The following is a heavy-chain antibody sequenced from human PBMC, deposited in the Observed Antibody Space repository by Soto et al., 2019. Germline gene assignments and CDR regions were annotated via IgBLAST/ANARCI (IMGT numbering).Heavy chain of an antibody. V-gene: IGHV1-8*01. D-gene: IGHD1-26*01. J-gene: IGHJ4*02. CDR2: MNPNRGNT. Sequence: QVQLVQSGAEVKKPGASVKVSCKASGYTFTSYDINWVRQATGQGLEWMGWMNPNRGNTCYAQKFQGRVTMTTNTSFTTAYIDLRSLKSEATALYYCARETVGAVDYWGQGTLVTVSS. CDR3: ARETVGAVDY. CDR1: GYTFTSYD.